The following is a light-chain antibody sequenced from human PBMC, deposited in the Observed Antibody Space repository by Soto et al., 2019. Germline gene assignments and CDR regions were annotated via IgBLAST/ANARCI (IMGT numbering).Light chain of an antibody. CDR2: GAS. CDR1: QSVSRN. V-gene: IGKV3D-15*01. CDR3: QQYNKWPLT. Sequence: EIMMTQSPATLSVSPGERATLSCRASQSVSRNLAWYQQRPGQAPSLLIYGASTRATGIPARFSGSGSGTDFTLTISSLQSEDSVVYYCQQYNKWPLTFGGGTKVGIK. J-gene: IGKJ4*01.